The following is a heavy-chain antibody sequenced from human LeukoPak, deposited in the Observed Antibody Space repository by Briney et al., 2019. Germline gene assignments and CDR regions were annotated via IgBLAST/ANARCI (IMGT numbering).Heavy chain of an antibody. Sequence: GGSLRLSCAASGFTFSSHALHWVRQAPGKGLEWVANIDQDGSEKHYVDSVKGRFTISRDNAKNSLYLQMNSLRVEDTAVYYCAPEAFDIWGQGTMVTVSS. CDR1: GFTFSSHA. J-gene: IGHJ3*02. CDR3: APEAFDI. CDR2: IDQDGSEK. V-gene: IGHV3-7*01.